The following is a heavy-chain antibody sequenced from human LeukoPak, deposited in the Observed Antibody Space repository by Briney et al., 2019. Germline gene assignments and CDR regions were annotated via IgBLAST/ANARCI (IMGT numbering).Heavy chain of an antibody. V-gene: IGHV1-2*02. J-gene: IGHJ4*02. CDR2: INPNSGGT. Sequence: ASVKVSCKASGYTFTSYYMHWVRQAPGQGLEWMGWINPNSGGTNYAQKFQGRVTMTRDTSISTAYMELSRLRSDDTAVYYCARDLSGGMYYFDYWGQGTLVTVSS. CDR1: GYTFTSYY. D-gene: IGHD6-19*01. CDR3: ARDLSGGMYYFDY.